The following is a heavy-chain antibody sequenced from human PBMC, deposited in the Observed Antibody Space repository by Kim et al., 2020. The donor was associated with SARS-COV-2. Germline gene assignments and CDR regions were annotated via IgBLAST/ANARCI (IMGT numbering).Heavy chain of an antibody. CDR1: GYTFTSYA. J-gene: IGHJ4*02. D-gene: IGHD1-1*01. Sequence: ASVKVSCKASGYTFTSYAMHWVRQAPGQRLEWMGWINAGNGNTKYSQKFQGRVTITRDTSASTAYMELSSLRSEDTAVYYCARDGTVKNDLRLSRGPSDPSHVANGFDYWGQGTLVTVSS. CDR2: INAGNGNT. CDR3: ARDGTVKNDLRLSRGPSDPSHVANGFDY. V-gene: IGHV1-3*01.